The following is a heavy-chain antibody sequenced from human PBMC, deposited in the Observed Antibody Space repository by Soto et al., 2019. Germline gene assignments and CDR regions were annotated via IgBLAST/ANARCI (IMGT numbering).Heavy chain of an antibody. CDR3: ARDYYDILTVYFDEPFDYYYYYMDV. D-gene: IGHD3-9*01. Sequence: GSLRLSCAASGFTFSSYSMNWVRQAPGKGLEWVSSISSSSSYIYYADSVKGRFTISRDNAKNSLYLQMNSLRAEDTAVYYCARDYYDILTVYFDEPFDYYYYYMDVWGKGTTVTVSS. CDR1: GFTFSSYS. CDR2: ISSSSSYI. V-gene: IGHV3-21*01. J-gene: IGHJ6*03.